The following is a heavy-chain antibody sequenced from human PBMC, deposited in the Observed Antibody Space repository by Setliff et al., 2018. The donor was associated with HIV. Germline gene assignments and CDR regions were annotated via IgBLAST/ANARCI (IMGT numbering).Heavy chain of an antibody. CDR2: IYYSGST. CDR3: ARGSSNTWYYYFDS. D-gene: IGHD6-13*01. J-gene: IGHJ4*02. Sequence: RDPPGKGLEWIGYIYYSGSTNYNPSLKSRVTMSVDTSKNQFSLKLSSVTAADTAVYYCARGSSNTWYYYFDSWGQGALVTVPS. V-gene: IGHV4-59*01.